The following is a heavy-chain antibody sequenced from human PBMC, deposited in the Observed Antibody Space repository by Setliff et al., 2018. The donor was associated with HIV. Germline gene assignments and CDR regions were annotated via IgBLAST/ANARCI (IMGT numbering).Heavy chain of an antibody. J-gene: IGHJ6*03. Sequence: SETLSLTCTVSGYSISSGYYWGWIRQPPGKGLEWIGSIYHSGSDYYNPSLKSRVTISVTTSKNQFSLKLSSVTAADTAVYYCARGGDGLLLGRPRYYYYDMDVWGKGTTVTVSS. V-gene: IGHV4-38-2*02. CDR1: GYSISSGYY. CDR3: ARGGDGLLLGRPRYYYYDMDV. CDR2: IYHSGSD. D-gene: IGHD2-15*01.